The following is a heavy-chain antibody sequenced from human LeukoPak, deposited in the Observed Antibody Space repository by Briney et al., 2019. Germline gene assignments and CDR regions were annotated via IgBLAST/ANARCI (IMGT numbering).Heavy chain of an antibody. CDR2: IYYSGST. V-gene: IGHV4-59*08. CDR3: TTLTMIVKGVIAFDI. J-gene: IGHJ3*02. D-gene: IGHD3-22*01. Sequence: SETLSLTCTVSGGSISSYYWSWIRQPPGKGLEWIGYIYYSGSTYYNPSLKSRVTISVDTSKNQFSLKLSSVTAADTAVYYCTTLTMIVKGVIAFDIWGQGTMVTVSS. CDR1: GGSISSYY.